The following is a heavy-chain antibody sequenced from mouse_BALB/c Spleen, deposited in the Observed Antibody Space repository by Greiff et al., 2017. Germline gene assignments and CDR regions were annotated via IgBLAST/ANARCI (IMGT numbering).Heavy chain of an antibody. Sequence: EVQVVESGGGLVQPGGSLKLSCAASGFTFSSYGMSWVRQTPDKRLELVATINSNGGSTYYPDSVKGRFTISRDNAKNTLYLQMSSLKSEDTAMYYVASDGIYESDDHYFDYWGQGTTLTVSS. CDR3: ASDGIYESDDHYFDY. V-gene: IGHV5-6-3*01. CDR1: GFTFSSYG. CDR2: INSNGGST. J-gene: IGHJ2*01. D-gene: IGHD1-1*01.